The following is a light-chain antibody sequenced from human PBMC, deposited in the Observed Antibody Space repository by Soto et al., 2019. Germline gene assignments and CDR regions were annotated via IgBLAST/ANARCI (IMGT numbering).Light chain of an antibody. Sequence: QSALTQPPSASGSPGQSVTISCTGTSSGVGAYNYVSWYQQHAGKAPKLVIYEVTKRPSGVADRFSGSKSANTASLTVSGLQAEDEADYYCSSFASSSTWVFGGGTKLTVL. CDR3: SSFASSSTWV. J-gene: IGLJ3*02. CDR2: EVT. CDR1: SSGVGAYNY. V-gene: IGLV2-8*01.